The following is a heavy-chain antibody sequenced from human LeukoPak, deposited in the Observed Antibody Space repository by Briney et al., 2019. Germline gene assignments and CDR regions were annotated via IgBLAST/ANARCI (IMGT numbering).Heavy chain of an antibody. CDR2: ISYDGSNK. V-gene: IGHV3-30*04. CDR1: GFTFSSYA. CDR3: ATCRCPEAAFQH. Sequence: GRSLRLSCAASGFTFSSYAMHWVRQAPGKGLEWVAVISYDGSNKYYADSVKGRFTISRDNSKNTLYLQMNSLRAEDTAVYYCATCRCPEAAFQHRGQGTLVTVSS. D-gene: IGHD6-19*01. J-gene: IGHJ1*01.